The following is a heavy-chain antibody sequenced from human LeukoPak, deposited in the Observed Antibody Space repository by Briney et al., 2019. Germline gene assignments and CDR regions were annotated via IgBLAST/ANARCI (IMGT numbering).Heavy chain of an antibody. CDR2: IHHSGST. Sequence: SETLSLTCTVSGGSISSSSYYWGWIRQPPGRGLEWIESIHHSGSTYYNPSLESRVTISVDTSKNQFSLKLSSVTAADTAVYYCARTTRLAAFDIWGQGTMVTVSS. CDR1: GGSISSSSYY. J-gene: IGHJ3*02. CDR3: ARTTRLAAFDI. V-gene: IGHV4-39*07. D-gene: IGHD1-14*01.